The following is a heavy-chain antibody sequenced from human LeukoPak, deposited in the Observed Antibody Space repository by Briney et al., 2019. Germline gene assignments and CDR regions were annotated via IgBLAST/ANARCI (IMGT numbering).Heavy chain of an antibody. J-gene: IGHJ4*02. D-gene: IGHD4-23*01. Sequence: VASVKVSFKASGGTFIIYTISWVRQAPGQGLEWMGRIIPILGIANYAQKFQGRVTITADKSTSTAYMELSSLRSEDTAVYYCARDNGGMSDYWGQGTLVTVSS. CDR3: ARDNGGMSDY. CDR1: GGTFIIYT. CDR2: IIPILGIA. V-gene: IGHV1-69*04.